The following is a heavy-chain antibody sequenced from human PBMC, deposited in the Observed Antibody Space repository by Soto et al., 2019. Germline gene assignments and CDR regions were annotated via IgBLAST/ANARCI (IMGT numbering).Heavy chain of an antibody. D-gene: IGHD2-2*01. Sequence: QVQLVESGGGVVQPGRSLRLSCAASGFTFSSYAMHWVRQAPGKGLEWVAVISYDGSNKYYADSVKGRFTISRDNSKNTLYLQMNSLRAEDTAVYYCARPHPYPNILSYFDYWGQGTLVTVSS. CDR2: ISYDGSNK. CDR3: ARPHPYPNILSYFDY. CDR1: GFTFSSYA. V-gene: IGHV3-30-3*01. J-gene: IGHJ4*02.